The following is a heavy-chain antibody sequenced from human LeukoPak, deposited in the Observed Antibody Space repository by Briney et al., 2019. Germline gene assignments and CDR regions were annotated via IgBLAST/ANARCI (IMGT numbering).Heavy chain of an antibody. CDR1: GASITTHH. CDR3: ARGNIDWLRSPGALYYFDY. J-gene: IGHJ4*02. CDR2: SHINGGS. D-gene: IGHD5-12*01. Sequence: PSETLSLTCTVSGASITTHHWSWIRQSPGKGLEWIGYSHINGGSYYNPSLKSRVTISLDTSENHFSPRLNSLTAADTAVYFCARGNIDWLRSPGALYYFDYWGQGILVAVSS. V-gene: IGHV4-59*11.